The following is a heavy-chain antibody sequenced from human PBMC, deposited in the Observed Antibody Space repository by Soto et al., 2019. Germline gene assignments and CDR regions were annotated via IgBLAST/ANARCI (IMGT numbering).Heavy chain of an antibody. D-gene: IGHD3-3*01. J-gene: IGHJ6*02. V-gene: IGHV5-51*01. Sequence: PGESLKISCKGSGYSFTSYWIGWVRQMPGKGLEWMGIIYPGDSDTRYSPSFQGQVTISADKSISTAYLQWSSLKASDTAMYYCARVDRGSWSGYYSPLYYYYGMDVWGQGTTVTVSS. CDR1: GYSFTSYW. CDR3: ARVDRGSWSGYYSPLYYYYGMDV. CDR2: IYPGDSDT.